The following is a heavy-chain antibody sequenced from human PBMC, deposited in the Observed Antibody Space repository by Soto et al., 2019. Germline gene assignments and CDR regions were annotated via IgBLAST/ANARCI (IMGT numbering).Heavy chain of an antibody. Sequence: ASVKVSCKASGYTFSNYGITWMRQAPGQGLEWMGWSSINNANKNSAQSLQGRVTLTTDTSTSTAYMELRSLRSDDTAVYYYASRSGQLPYYFDYWGQGTLVTVSS. CDR3: ASRSGQLPYYFDY. CDR2: SSINNANK. D-gene: IGHD6-6*01. J-gene: IGHJ4*02. V-gene: IGHV1-18*01. CDR1: GYTFSNYG.